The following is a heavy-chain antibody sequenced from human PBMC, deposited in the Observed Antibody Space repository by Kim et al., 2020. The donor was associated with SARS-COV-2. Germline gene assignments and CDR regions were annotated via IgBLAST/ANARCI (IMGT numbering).Heavy chain of an antibody. CDR1: GFTFSSYG. CDR3: AKVPSMVRGVRYYYGVDV. J-gene: IGHJ6*02. V-gene: IGHV3-30*18. Sequence: GGSLRLSCAASGFTFSSYGMHWVRQAPGKGLEWVAVISYDGSNKYYADSVKGRFTISRDNSKNTLYLQMNSLRAEDTAVYYCAKVPSMVRGVRYYYGVDVWGQGTTVTVSS. CDR2: ISYDGSNK. D-gene: IGHD3-10*01.